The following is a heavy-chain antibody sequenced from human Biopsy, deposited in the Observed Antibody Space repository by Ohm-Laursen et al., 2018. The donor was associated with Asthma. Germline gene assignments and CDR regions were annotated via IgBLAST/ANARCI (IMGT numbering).Heavy chain of an antibody. Sequence: TLSLTRTVSYGSITSGGYYWTWIRQHPGRGLEWIGFIYYSGSTYYNPSLKCRVSISIDTSKNQFSLKLSSVTAADTAVYYCARAQDYYDSRGYYRSFDYWGQGTLVTVSS. V-gene: IGHV4-31*03. CDR3: ARAQDYYDSRGYYRSFDY. J-gene: IGHJ4*02. D-gene: IGHD3-22*01. CDR2: IYYSGST. CDR1: YGSITSGGYY.